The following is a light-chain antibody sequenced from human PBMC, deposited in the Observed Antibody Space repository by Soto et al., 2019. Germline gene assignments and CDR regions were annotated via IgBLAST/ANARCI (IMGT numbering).Light chain of an antibody. CDR1: QDIRTD. Sequence: AIQMTQSPSSLSASVGDRVTITCRASQDIRTDLGWYQQKPGKAPKLLIYAASSLQSGVPSRFSGSGSGTDFTLTIISLQHEDFATYYCLQDYSYPWTFGQGTKVEIK. V-gene: IGKV1-6*02. CDR2: AAS. J-gene: IGKJ1*01. CDR3: LQDYSYPWT.